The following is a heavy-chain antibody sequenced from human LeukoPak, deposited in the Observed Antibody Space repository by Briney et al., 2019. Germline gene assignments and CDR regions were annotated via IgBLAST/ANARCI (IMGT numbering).Heavy chain of an antibody. CDR1: GFTFSSYG. V-gene: IGHV3-33*01. J-gene: IGHJ4*02. D-gene: IGHD3-16*02. CDR3: ARDFELSH. CDR2: IWYDGSSK. Sequence: PGGSLRLSCAASGFTFSSYGIHWVRQAPGKGLEWVALIWYDGSSKHYADSVRGRFTISRDNSKNTLYLQMNSLRAEDTAVCYCARDFELSHWGQGTLVTVSS.